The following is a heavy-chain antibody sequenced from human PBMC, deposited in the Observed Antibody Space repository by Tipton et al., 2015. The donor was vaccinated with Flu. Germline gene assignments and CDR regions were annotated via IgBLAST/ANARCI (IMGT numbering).Heavy chain of an antibody. CDR2: INHSGST. J-gene: IGHJ5*02. Sequence: TLSLTCAVYGGSFSGYYWDWIRQPPGQGLEWIGEINHSGSTNYNPSLKSRVTISVDTSKNQFSLKLSSVTAADTAVSYCARGGSGYSSTFGPWGQGTLVTVSS. V-gene: IGHV4-34*01. D-gene: IGHD5-18*01. CDR1: GGSFSGYY. CDR3: ARGGSGYSSTFGP.